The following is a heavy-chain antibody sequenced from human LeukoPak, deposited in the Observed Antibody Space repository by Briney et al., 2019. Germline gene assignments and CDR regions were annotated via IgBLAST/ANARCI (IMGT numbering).Heavy chain of an antibody. Sequence: KISCKASGGTFSSYAISWVRQAPGQGLEWMGGIIPIFGTANYAQKFQGRVTITADESTSTAYMELSSLRSEDTAVYYCATTGGPYYDSSGYPKSDFDYWGQGTLVTVSS. J-gene: IGHJ4*02. CDR3: ATTGGPYYDSSGYPKSDFDY. D-gene: IGHD3-22*01. CDR1: GGTFSSYA. V-gene: IGHV1-69*01. CDR2: IIPIFGTA.